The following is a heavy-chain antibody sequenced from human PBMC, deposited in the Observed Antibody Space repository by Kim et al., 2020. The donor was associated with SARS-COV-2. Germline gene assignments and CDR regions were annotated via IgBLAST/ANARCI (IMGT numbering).Heavy chain of an antibody. Sequence: SETLSLTCTVSGGSISSYYWSWIRQPPGKGLEWIGYIYYSGSTNYNPSLKSRVTISVDTSKNQFSLKLSSVAAADTAVYYCARDRYGSGSYWGQGTLVTVSS. CDR2: IYYSGST. V-gene: IGHV4-59*13. CDR1: GGSISSYY. D-gene: IGHD3-10*01. CDR3: ARDRYGSGSY. J-gene: IGHJ4*02.